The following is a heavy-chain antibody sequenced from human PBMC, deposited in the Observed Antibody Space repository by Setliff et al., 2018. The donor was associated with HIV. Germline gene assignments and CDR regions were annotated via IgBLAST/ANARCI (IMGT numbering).Heavy chain of an antibody. J-gene: IGHJ6*03. V-gene: IGHV3-7*03. CDR2: INEDGYKK. CDR1: RFSFSTSW. D-gene: IGHD2-15*01. CDR3: ARQAGCSGGRCQFPSHYYYYMDV. Sequence: GGSLRLSCAASRFSFSTSWMTWVRQAPGKGLKWIANINEDGYKKYHASSVWGRFTISRDNAKNSLYLQMNSLRAEDTAVYYCARQAGCSGGRCQFPSHYYYYMDVWGKGTTVTVSS.